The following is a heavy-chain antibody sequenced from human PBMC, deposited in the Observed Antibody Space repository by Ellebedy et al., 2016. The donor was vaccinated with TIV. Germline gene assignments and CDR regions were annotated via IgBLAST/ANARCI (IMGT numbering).Heavy chain of an antibody. J-gene: IGHJ4*02. CDR3: ARTRSLRYFDWLLTH. CDR1: GYTFTSYY. D-gene: IGHD3-9*01. V-gene: IGHV1-46*01. Sequence: AASVKVSCKASGYTFTSYYMHWVRQAPGQGLEWMGIINPSGGSTSYAQKFQGRVTMTRDTSTSTVYMELSSLRSEDTAVYYCARTRSLRYFDWLLTHWGQGTLVTVSS. CDR2: INPSGGST.